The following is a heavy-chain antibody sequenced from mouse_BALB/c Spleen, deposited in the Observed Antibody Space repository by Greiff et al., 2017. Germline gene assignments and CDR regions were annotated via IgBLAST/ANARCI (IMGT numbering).Heavy chain of an antibody. CDR1: GFSLTSYG. CDR2: IWAGGST. Sequence: VKLQESGPGLVAPSQSLSITCTVSGFSLTSYGVHWVRQPPGKGLEWLGVIWAGGSTNYNSALMSRLSISKDNSKSQVFLKMNSLQTDDTAMYYCARDYYGRAPFDYWGQGTTLTVSS. V-gene: IGHV2-9*02. D-gene: IGHD1-1*01. J-gene: IGHJ2*01. CDR3: ARDYYGRAPFDY.